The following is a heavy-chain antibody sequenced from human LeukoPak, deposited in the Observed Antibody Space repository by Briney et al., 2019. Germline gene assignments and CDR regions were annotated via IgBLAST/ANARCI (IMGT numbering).Heavy chain of an antibody. CDR3: AKMKTTYYYDSSGYFEFQH. D-gene: IGHD3-22*01. J-gene: IGHJ1*01. CDR1: GFTFSSYA. CDR2: ISGSGGST. V-gene: IGHV3-23*01. Sequence: GGSLRLSCAASGFTFSSYAMSWVRQAPGKGLEWVSAISGSGGSTYYADYVKGRFTISRDNSKNTLYLQMNSLRAEDTAVYYCAKMKTTYYYDSSGYFEFQHWGQGTLVTVSS.